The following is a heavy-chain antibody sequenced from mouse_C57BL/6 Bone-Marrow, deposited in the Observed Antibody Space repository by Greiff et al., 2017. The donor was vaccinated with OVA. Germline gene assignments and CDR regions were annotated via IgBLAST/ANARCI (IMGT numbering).Heavy chain of an antibody. V-gene: IGHV5-4*03. CDR2: ISDGGSYT. CDR1: GFTFSSYA. Sequence: DVKLVESGGGLVKPGGSLKLSCAASGFTFSSYAMSWVRQTPEKRLEWVATISDGGSYTYYPDNVKGRFTISRDNAKNNLYLQMSHLKSEDTAMYYCARRPYAMDYWGQGTSVTVSS. J-gene: IGHJ4*01. CDR3: ARRPYAMDY.